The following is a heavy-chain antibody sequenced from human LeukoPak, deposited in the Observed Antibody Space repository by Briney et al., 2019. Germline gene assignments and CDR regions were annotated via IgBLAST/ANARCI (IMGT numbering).Heavy chain of an antibody. D-gene: IGHD1-1*01. CDR1: GFTFSSYA. V-gene: IGHV3-23*01. J-gene: IGHJ6*03. Sequence: PGGSLRLSCAASGFTFSSYAMSWVRQAPGKGLEWVSGISGSGGSTYYADSVKGRFTISRDNSKNTPYLQMNSLRAEDTALYYCATTLLRASTYMDVWGKGTTVTVSS. CDR3: ATTLLRASTYMDV. CDR2: ISGSGGST.